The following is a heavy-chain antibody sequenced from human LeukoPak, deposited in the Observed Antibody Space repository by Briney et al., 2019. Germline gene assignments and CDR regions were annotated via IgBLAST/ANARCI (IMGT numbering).Heavy chain of an antibody. D-gene: IGHD3-3*01. V-gene: IGHV4-38-2*02. J-gene: IGHJ4*02. CDR2: IYHSGST. Sequence: SETLSLTCTVSGYSISSGYYWGWIRQPPGKGLEWIGSIYHSGSTYYNPSLKSRVTISVDTSKNQVSLKLSSVTAADTAVYYCARQVYDFWSGPSALYLDYWGQGTLVTVSS. CDR1: GYSISSGYY. CDR3: ARQVYDFWSGPSALYLDY.